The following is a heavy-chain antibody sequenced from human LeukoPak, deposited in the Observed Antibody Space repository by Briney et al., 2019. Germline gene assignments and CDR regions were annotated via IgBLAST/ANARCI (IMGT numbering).Heavy chain of an antibody. CDR2: IIPILGIA. CDR1: GGTFSIYA. V-gene: IGHV1-69*04. CDR3: ATIDSSGYYLDY. Sequence: ASVKVSCKASGGTFSIYAISWVRQAPGQGLEWMGRIIPILGIANYAQKFQGRVTITADKSTSTAYMELSSLRSEDTAVYYCATIDSSGYYLDYWGQGTLVTVSS. J-gene: IGHJ4*02. D-gene: IGHD3-22*01.